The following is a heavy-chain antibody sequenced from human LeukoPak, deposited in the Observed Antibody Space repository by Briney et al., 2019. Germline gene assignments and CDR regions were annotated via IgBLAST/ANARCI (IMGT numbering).Heavy chain of an antibody. CDR2: MNHSGST. V-gene: IGHV4-34*01. CDR1: GGSFSGYY. CDR3: ARHRRQQLVRGYFHY. D-gene: IGHD6-13*01. J-gene: IGHJ4*02. Sequence: SETLSLTCAVYGGSFSGYYWMWMGPPPGKGLEWIGEMNHSGSTNYNPSLKSRVTITVDTAKNQFSLKLSSVTPADTAVDYCARHRRQQLVRGYFHYWCRGTGATVTA.